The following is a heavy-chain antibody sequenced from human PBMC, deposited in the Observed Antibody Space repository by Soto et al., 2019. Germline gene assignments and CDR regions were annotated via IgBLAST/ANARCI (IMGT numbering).Heavy chain of an antibody. CDR3: ARSQGSSTSLEIYYYYYHGMDV. CDR2: IIPISGTA. CDR1: GGTFSSYA. Sequence: HVQLVQSGAEVKKPGSSVKVSCKASGGTFSSYAISWVRQAPGQGLEWMGGIIPISGTANYAQKFQGRVTITADESTSTAYMELSSLRSEDTAVYYCARSQGSSTSLEIYYYYYHGMDVWGQGTTVTVSS. D-gene: IGHD2-2*01. V-gene: IGHV1-69*01. J-gene: IGHJ6*02.